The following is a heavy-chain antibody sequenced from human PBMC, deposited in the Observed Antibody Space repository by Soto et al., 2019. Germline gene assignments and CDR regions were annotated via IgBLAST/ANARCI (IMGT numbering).Heavy chain of an antibody. J-gene: IGHJ6*02. D-gene: IGHD2-2*01. V-gene: IGHV1-3*01. CDR1: GYSVTSYA. CDR2: INAGNGNT. Sequence: ASVKVSCKASGYSVTSYAIYCVRQAPGQVLEWMGWINAGNGNTKYSQKLQGRVTFTGDTSASTAHMELSSLRSEDTAVYFCARGVENIVVVLDVFGYYGMDVWGQGTTVTVS. CDR3: ARGVENIVVVLDVFGYYGMDV.